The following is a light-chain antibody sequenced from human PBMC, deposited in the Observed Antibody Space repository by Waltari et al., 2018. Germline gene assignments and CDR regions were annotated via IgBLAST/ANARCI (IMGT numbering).Light chain of an antibody. J-gene: IGLJ2*01. CDR1: SSDIGGYNY. CDR2: DVS. V-gene: IGLV2-14*03. CDR3: SSYAPSSTV. Sequence: QSALTQPASVSGSPGQSITISCTGTSSDIGGYNYVSWYQQHPGKAPKLMIYDVSKTPSVFSDRVSGPKSCNTASLTISGLQAEDEADYYCSSYAPSSTVFGGGTKLTVL.